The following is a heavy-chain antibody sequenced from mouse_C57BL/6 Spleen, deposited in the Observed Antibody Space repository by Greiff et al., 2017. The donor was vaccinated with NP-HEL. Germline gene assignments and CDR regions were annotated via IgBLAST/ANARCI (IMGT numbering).Heavy chain of an antibody. CDR2: IDPSDSYT. J-gene: IGHJ4*01. Sequence: QVQLKQPGAELVRPGTSVKLSCKASGYTFTSYWMHWVKQRPGQGLEWIGVIDPSDSYTNYNQKFKGKATLTVDTSSSTAYMQLSSLTSEDSAVYYCARLLLRYAMDYWGQGTSVTVSS. V-gene: IGHV1-59*01. CDR3: ARLLLRYAMDY. CDR1: GYTFTSYW. D-gene: IGHD1-1*01.